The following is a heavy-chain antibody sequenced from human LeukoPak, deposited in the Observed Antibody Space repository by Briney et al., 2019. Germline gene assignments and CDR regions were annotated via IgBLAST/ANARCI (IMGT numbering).Heavy chain of an antibody. V-gene: IGHV4-59*01. D-gene: IGHD3-3*01. CDR3: ARERTHYDFWSGYFDY. CDR1: GGSISSYY. J-gene: IGHJ4*02. CDR2: IYYSGST. Sequence: SETLSLTCTVSGGSISSYYWSWIRQPPGKGLEWIGYIYYSGSTNYNPSLKSRVTISVDTSKNQFSLKLSSVTAADTAVYYCARERTHYDFWSGYFDYWGRGTLVTVSS.